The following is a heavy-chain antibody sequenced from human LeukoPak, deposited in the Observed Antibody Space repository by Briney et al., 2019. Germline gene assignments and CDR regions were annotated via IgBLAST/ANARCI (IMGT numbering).Heavy chain of an antibody. CDR1: GGSISEYY. V-gene: IGHV4-59*01. CDR2: IYYSGGT. Sequence: SETMSLTCTVSGGSISEYYWSWIRQPPRKGPGWNGYIYYSGGTNYNPSLKSRATISVDTSKNQFSLKLSSVTAADTALYYCARGVRYFVLDGFDIWGQGTMVTVSS. J-gene: IGHJ3*02. D-gene: IGHD3-9*01. CDR3: ARGVRYFVLDGFDI.